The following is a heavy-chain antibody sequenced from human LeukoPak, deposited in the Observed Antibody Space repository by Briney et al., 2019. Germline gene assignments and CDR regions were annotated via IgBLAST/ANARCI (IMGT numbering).Heavy chain of an antibody. CDR2: IIPIFGTA. D-gene: IGHD5-18*01. CDR3: ARGRGYSYGFFDY. V-gene: IGHV1-69*06. J-gene: IGHJ4*02. CDR1: GGTFSSYA. Sequence: GASVKVSCEASGGTFSSYAISWVRQAPGQGLEWMGGIIPIFGTANYAQKFQGRVTITADKSTSTAYMELSSLRSEDTAVYYCARGRGYSYGFFDYWGQGTLVTVSS.